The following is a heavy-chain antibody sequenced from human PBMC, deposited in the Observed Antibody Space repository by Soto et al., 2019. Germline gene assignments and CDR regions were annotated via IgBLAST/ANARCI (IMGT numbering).Heavy chain of an antibody. CDR2: IYYSGST. Sequence: SETLSLTCTVSGSSISSYYWSWIRQPPGKGLEWIGYIYYSGSTNYNPSLKSRVTISVDTSNNQFSLKMSADTAADMAVYYCARHRTTRNLFDPWGQGTLVAVFS. V-gene: IGHV4-59*08. CDR1: GSSISSYY. CDR3: ARHRTTRNLFDP. J-gene: IGHJ5*02. D-gene: IGHD4-17*01.